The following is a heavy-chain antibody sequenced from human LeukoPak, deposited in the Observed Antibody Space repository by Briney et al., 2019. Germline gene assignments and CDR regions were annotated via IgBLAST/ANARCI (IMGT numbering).Heavy chain of an antibody. CDR2: IYTSGST. J-gene: IGHJ4*02. V-gene: IGHV4-4*07. CDR1: GGSISSYY. CDR3: ARDGSGYSSSWYFDY. D-gene: IGHD6-13*01. Sequence: PSETLSLTCTVSGGSISSYYWSWIRQPAGKGLEWIGRIYTSGSTNYNPSLRSRVTISVDTSKNQFSLKLSSVTAADTAVYYCARDGSGYSSSWYFDYWGQGTLVTVSS.